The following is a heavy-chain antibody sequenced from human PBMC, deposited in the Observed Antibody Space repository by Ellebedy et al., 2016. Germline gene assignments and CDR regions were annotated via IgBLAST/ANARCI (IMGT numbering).Heavy chain of an antibody. CDR2: ITPFNGNT. CDR1: GSTFTHRY. J-gene: IGHJ4*02. CDR3: ATTEGGSYPFDY. Sequence: ASVKVSCKTSGSTFTHRYLHWVRQAPGQALERMAWITPFNGNTHYAQRFQDRVSISSDRSLSAAYMELRNLRSDDTAIYYCATTEGGSYPFDYWGQGTLVTVSS. V-gene: IGHV1-45*02. D-gene: IGHD1-26*01.